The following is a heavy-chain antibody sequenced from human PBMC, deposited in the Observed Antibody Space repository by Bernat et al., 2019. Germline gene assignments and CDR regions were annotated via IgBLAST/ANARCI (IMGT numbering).Heavy chain of an antibody. V-gene: IGHV3-23*04. J-gene: IGHJ4*02. D-gene: IGHD3-16*01. CDR1: GFTFGNYD. Sequence: EVQLVESGGGLVQPGGSLRLSCAVSGFTFGNYDMNWVRQAPGKGLEWVSVIVTGGGATYYADSVEGRFTISRDTSKNMLFLDMSSLRADDPAIYCCAKRLGGFGDGGLDYWGQGTLVTVSS. CDR2: IVTGGGAT. CDR3: AKRLGGFGDGGLDY.